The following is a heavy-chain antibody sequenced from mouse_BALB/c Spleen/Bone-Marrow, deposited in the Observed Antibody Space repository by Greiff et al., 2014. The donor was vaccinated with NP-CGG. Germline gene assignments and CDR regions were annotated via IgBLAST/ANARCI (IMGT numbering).Heavy chain of an antibody. CDR2: IYPYNGGT. Sequence: VQLQQSGPELVKPGASVKISCKASGYTFTGYNMHWVKQSHGRSLEWIGYIYPYNGGTGYNQKFKSKATLTVDNSSSTAYMELRSLTSEDSAVYYCARGWLLSWFAYWGQGTLVTVSA. D-gene: IGHD2-3*01. V-gene: IGHV1S29*02. J-gene: IGHJ3*01. CDR1: GYTFTGYN. CDR3: ARGWLLSWFAY.